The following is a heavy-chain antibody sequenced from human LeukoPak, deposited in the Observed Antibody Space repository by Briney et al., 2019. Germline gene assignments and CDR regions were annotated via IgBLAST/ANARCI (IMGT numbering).Heavy chain of an antibody. D-gene: IGHD6-6*01. CDR1: GFTFSSYG. J-gene: IGHJ4*02. CDR3: AKGRSSYYFDY. Sequence: PGGSLRLSCAASGFTFSSYGMHWVRQAPGKGLEWVAVISYDGSNKYYADSVKGRFTISGDNSKNTLYLQMNSLRAEDTAVYYCAKGRSSYYFDYWGQGTLVTVSS. CDR2: ISYDGSNK. V-gene: IGHV3-30*18.